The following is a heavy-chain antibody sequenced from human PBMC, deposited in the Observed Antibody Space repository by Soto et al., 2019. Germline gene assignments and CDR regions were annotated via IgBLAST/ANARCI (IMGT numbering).Heavy chain of an antibody. CDR3: ARAPGETSHYFDF. Sequence: PGESLKISCAASGFTFSSYGMHWVRQAPGKGLEWVAVIWYDGSSKYYADSVKGRFTISRDNSRNTLYLQMNILRTDDTALYFCARAPGETSHYFDFWGLGTPVTVSS. V-gene: IGHV3-33*01. CDR2: IWYDGSSK. CDR1: GFTFSSYG. J-gene: IGHJ4*02.